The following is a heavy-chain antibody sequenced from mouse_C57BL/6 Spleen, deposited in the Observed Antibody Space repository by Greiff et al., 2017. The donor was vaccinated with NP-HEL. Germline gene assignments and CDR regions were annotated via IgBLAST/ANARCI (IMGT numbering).Heavy chain of an antibody. Sequence: EVKLVESGEGLVKPGGSLKLSCAASGFTFSSYAMSWVRQTPEKRLEWVAYISSGGDYIYYVDTVKGRFTISRDNARNTLYLQMSSLKSEDTAMYYCTRDDYDGFAYWGQGTLVTVSA. CDR2: ISSGGDYI. J-gene: IGHJ3*01. CDR1: GFTFSSYA. V-gene: IGHV5-9-1*02. CDR3: TRDDYDGFAY. D-gene: IGHD2-4*01.